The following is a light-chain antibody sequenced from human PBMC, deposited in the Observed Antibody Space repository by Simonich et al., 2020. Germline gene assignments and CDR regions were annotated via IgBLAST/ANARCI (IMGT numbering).Light chain of an antibody. CDR1: QSVSSY. CDR2: DAS. CDR3: QQRSNWPPWT. J-gene: IGKJ1*01. Sequence: EIVLTQSPATLSLSPGERATLSCRASQSVSSYLAWYQQKPGQAPRLLIYDASNRATGIPARFSVSGSGTSFPLTNGSLEPEDFAVYYCQQRSNWPPWTFGQGTKVEIK. V-gene: IGKV3-11*01.